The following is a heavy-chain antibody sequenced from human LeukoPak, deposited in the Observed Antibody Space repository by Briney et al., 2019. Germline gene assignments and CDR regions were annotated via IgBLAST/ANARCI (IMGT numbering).Heavy chain of an antibody. D-gene: IGHD3-10*01. CDR3: ARDVYGSGSYYSPDYYCYYGMDV. Sequence: ASVKVSCKASGYTFTSYGISWVRQAPGQGLEWMGWISAYNGNTNYAQKLQGRVTMTTDTSTSTAYMELSSLRSEDTAVYYCARDVYGSGSYYSPDYYCYYGMDVWGQGTTVTVSS. CDR1: GYTFTSYG. J-gene: IGHJ6*02. V-gene: IGHV1-18*01. CDR2: ISAYNGNT.